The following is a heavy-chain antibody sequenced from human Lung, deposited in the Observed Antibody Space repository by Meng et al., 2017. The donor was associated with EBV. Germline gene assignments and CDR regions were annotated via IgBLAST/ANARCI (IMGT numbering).Heavy chain of an antibody. J-gene: IGHJ4*02. CDR2: INCYTSGT. CDR1: GYPFTDFF. Sequence: QVHLCQSGPEVMKPGALSSMSCRTFGYPFTDFFLHWVRQAPGQGLEWLGTINCYTSGTAYARKFQGRITLTRDTSTTTVYMDLGSLGSDDTAFYYCAREKSPGHFDYFGQGILVTVSS. V-gene: IGHV1-46*01. CDR3: AREKSPGHFDY.